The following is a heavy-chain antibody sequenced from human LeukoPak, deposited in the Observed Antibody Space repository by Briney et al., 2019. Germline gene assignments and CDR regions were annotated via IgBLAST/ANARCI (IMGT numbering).Heavy chain of an antibody. Sequence: SETLSLTCAVYGGSFSGYYWSWTRQPPGKGLEWIGEINHSGSTNYNPSLKSRVTISVDTSKNQFSLKLSSVTAADTAVYYCARLRVDYYDSTGAPADYWGQGTLVTVSS. CDR2: INHSGST. J-gene: IGHJ4*02. V-gene: IGHV4-34*01. D-gene: IGHD3-22*01. CDR3: ARLRVDYYDSTGAPADY. CDR1: GGSFSGYY.